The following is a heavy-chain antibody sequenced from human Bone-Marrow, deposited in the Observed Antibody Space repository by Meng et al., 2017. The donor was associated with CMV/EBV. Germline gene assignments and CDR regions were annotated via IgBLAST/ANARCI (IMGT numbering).Heavy chain of an antibody. D-gene: IGHD2-15*01. CDR3: ASQEKYCSGGTCYGWFDP. V-gene: IGHV4-39*01. J-gene: IGHJ5*02. CDR1: MSNRSSV. Sequence: MSNRSSVWGAVRRPPGTGLEWIGTIYYSGSTYFNPSLKSRVSISVDSSKNQFSLRLSSVTAADTAIYYCASQEKYCSGGTCYGWFDPWGQGTLVTVSS. CDR2: IYYSGST.